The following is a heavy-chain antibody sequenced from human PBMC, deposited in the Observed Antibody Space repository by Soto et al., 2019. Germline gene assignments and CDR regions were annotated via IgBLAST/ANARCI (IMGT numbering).Heavy chain of an antibody. V-gene: IGHV3-23*01. CDR2: ISGSGGST. CDR1: GFTFSSYA. D-gene: IGHD3-10*01. Sequence: EVQLLESGGGLVQPGGSLRLSCAASGFTFSSYAMSWVRQAPGKGLEWVSAISGSGGSTYYADSVKGRFTISRDNSKNTLDLQMNRLRAEDTAVYYCAKDLPDYYGSGSYYNDPLQHDSGQNYYYYYYMDVWGKGTTVTVSS. J-gene: IGHJ6*03. CDR3: AKDLPDYYGSGSYYNDPLQHDSGQNYYYYYYMDV.